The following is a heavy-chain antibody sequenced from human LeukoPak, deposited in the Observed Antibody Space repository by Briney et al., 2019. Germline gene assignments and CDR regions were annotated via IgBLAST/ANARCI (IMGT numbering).Heavy chain of an antibody. D-gene: IGHD3-22*01. CDR2: INHSGST. Sequence: SETLSLTCAVYGGSFSGYYWSWIRQPPGKGLEWSGEINHSGSTNYNPSLRSRVTISVDTSKNQFSLKLSSVTAADTAVYYCAVTAGYYYDSSGYYHWGQGTLVTVSS. V-gene: IGHV4-34*01. CDR1: GGSFSGYY. CDR3: AVTAGYYYDSSGYYH. J-gene: IGHJ5*02.